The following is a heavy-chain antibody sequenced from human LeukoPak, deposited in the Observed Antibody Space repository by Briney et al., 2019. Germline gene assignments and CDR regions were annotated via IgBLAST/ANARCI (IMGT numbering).Heavy chain of an antibody. J-gene: IGHJ4*02. Sequence: PLESLSLTCTVSGGSISSYYWSWIRQPPGKGLEWIGYILYSGSTNYNPSLKSRVTISVDTSKNQFSLKLSSVTAADTAVYYCARHMGLGYSYGYPYFDYWGQGTLVTVSS. V-gene: IGHV4-59*01. CDR3: ARHMGLGYSYGYPYFDY. CDR2: ILYSGST. CDR1: GGSISSYY. D-gene: IGHD5-18*01.